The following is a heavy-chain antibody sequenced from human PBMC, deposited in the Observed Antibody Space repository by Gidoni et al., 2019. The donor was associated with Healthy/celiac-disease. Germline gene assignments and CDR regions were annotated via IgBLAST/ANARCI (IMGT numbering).Heavy chain of an antibody. V-gene: IGHV3-49*03. CDR3: TRDSLPAVDFWSGWDFQH. J-gene: IGHJ1*01. CDR2: IRSKAYGGTT. Sequence: EVQLVESGGGLVQPGRSLRLSCTASGFTFGDYAMSWFRQAPGKGLEWVGFIRSKAYGGTTEYAASVKGRFTISRDDSKSIAYLQMNSLKTEDTAVYYCTRDSLPAVDFWSGWDFQHWGQGTLVTVSS. D-gene: IGHD3-3*01. CDR1: GFTFGDYA.